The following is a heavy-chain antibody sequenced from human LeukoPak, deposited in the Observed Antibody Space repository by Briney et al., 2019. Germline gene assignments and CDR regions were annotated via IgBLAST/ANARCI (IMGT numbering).Heavy chain of an antibody. D-gene: IGHD4-23*01. J-gene: IGHJ4*02. CDR1: GFTFSSYG. Sequence: SGGSLRLSCAASGFTFSSYGMHWVRQAPGKGLEWVAVIWYDGTNKYYADSAKGRSTISRDNSKNTLYLQMNSLRAEDTAVYYCARDDGNPSHLVYWGQGTLVTVSS. CDR3: ARDDGNPSHLVY. CDR2: IWYDGTNK. V-gene: IGHV3-33*01.